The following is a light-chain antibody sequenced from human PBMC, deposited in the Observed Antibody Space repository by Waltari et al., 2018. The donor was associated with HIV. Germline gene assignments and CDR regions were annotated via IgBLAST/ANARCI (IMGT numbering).Light chain of an antibody. CDR2: KDS. V-gene: IGLV3-25*03. J-gene: IGLJ2*01. Sequence: SYKLTQPPSASVSPGKTARISCYGDALARQYVYWYQQRSGQAPVLVISKDSERPSGIPERLSGSSSGTTVTLTINPVQAEDEADYYCQSADSSGTVVFGGGTKLTVL. CDR3: QSADSSGTVV. CDR1: ALARQY.